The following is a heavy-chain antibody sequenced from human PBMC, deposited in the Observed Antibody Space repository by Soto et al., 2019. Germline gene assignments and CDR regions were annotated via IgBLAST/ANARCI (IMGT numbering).Heavy chain of an antibody. CDR3: ARERRIAGAGTGPSFYTGMDV. V-gene: IGHV3-13*05. J-gene: IGHJ6*02. Sequence: GGSLRLSCAASGFTFSSYDMHWVRQATGKGLEWVSAIGTAGDPYYPGSVKGRFTISRENAKNSLYLQMNSLRAGDTAVYYCARERRIAGAGTGPSFYTGMDVWGQGTRVTVSS. CDR2: IGTAGDP. D-gene: IGHD6-13*01. CDR1: GFTFSSYD.